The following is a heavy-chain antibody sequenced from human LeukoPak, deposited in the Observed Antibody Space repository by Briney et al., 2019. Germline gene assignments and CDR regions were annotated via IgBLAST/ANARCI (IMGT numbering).Heavy chain of an antibody. D-gene: IGHD1-26*01. CDR1: GGSISSGSYY. CDR2: IYITGNT. J-gene: IGHJ4*02. Sequence: ASATLSLTCTVSGGSISSGSYYWSWIRQPAGKGLEWIARIYITGNTTYSPSLKIRVTISVDTSKNQFSLKLSSVTAADTAVYYCARGSVGDTDFDFWGQGTLVSVSS. V-gene: IGHV4-61*02. CDR3: ARGSVGDTDFDF.